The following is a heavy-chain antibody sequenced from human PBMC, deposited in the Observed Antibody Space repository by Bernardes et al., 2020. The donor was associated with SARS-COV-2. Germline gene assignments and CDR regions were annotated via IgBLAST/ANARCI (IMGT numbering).Heavy chain of an antibody. D-gene: IGHD2-2*01. Sequence: ASVKVSCKASGDTFTTMHWLRQAPGQGLEWMGIIYPGDDITTYAQKFKGRVTVTRDTSTNTVYMELSSLRSDDTAVYYCVRQFRASWLFDFWGQGTLVTVSS. V-gene: IGHV1-46*01. J-gene: IGHJ4*02. CDR2: IYPGDDIT. CDR3: VRQFRASWLFDF. CDR1: GDTFTT.